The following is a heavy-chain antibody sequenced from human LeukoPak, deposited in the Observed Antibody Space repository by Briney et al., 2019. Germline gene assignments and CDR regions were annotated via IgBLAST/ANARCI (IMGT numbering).Heavy chain of an antibody. CDR1: GFTVSSKY. CDR3: AKERSSGWPFDF. J-gene: IGHJ4*02. D-gene: IGHD6-19*01. V-gene: IGHV3-23*01. CDR2: ISPGGDTT. Sequence: HAGGSLRLSCAASGFTVSSKYVSWVRQAPGKGLEWVSGISPGGDTTYYADSVKGRFTISRDNSKNTLYLQMDTLRAEDTAIYYCAKERSSGWPFDFWGQGTLVTVSS.